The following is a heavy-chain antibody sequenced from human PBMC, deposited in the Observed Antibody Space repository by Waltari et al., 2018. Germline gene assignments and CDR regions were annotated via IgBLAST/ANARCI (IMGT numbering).Heavy chain of an antibody. Sequence: QVQLVESGGGVVQPGGSLRLSCAASGFTFRSYGMHCVRQAPGKGLEWVAFIRYDGSNKYYADSVKGRFTISRDNSKNTLYLQMNSLRAEDTAVYYCAKVPVLRFLEWSFDYWGQGTLVTVSS. CDR1: GFTFRSYG. J-gene: IGHJ4*02. CDR2: IRYDGSNK. CDR3: AKVPVLRFLEWSFDY. D-gene: IGHD3-3*01. V-gene: IGHV3-30*02.